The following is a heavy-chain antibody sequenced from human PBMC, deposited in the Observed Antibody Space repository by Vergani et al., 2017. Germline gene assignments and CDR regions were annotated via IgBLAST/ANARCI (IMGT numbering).Heavy chain of an antibody. CDR2: IIPIFGTA. Sequence: QVQLVQSGAAVKKPGSSVKVSCKASGGTFSSYAISWVRQAPGQGLEWMGGIIPIFGTANYAQKFQGRVTITADESTSTAYMELSSLRSEDTAVYYCARPTVTTGDYYYYYGMDVWGQGTTVTVSS. V-gene: IGHV1-69*01. CDR3: ARPTVTTGDYYYYYGMDV. CDR1: GGTFSSYA. D-gene: IGHD4-17*01. J-gene: IGHJ6*02.